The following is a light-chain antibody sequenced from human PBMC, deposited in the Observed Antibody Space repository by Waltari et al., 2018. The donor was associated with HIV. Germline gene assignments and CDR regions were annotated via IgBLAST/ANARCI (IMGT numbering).Light chain of an antibody. CDR2: GAF. J-gene: IGKJ4*01. Sequence: EIVMTQSPATVSASPGERVTLSCRASESVSSNLAWYQQKPGQAPRLLIYGAFSRATGIPDRFSGSGSGTEFTLTISTLQSEDFAFYYCQQYNSWPLIGGGTKVDFK. V-gene: IGKV3-15*01. CDR1: ESVSSN. CDR3: QQYNSWPL.